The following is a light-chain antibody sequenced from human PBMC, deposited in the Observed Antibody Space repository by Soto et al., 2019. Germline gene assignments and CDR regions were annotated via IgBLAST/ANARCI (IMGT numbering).Light chain of an antibody. V-gene: IGLV2-8*01. CDR1: SSDVGGYNY. CDR2: EVS. J-gene: IGLJ2*01. Sequence: QSVLTQPPSASGSPGQSVTISCTGTSSDVGGYNYVSWYQQHPGKAPKLMIYEVSQRPSGVPHRFSGSKSGNTASLIVSGLQAEDEADYYCSSYAGSNNVVFGGGTKLTVL. CDR3: SSYAGSNNVV.